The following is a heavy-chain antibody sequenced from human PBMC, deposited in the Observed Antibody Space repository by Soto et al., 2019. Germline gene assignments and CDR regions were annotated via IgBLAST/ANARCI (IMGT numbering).Heavy chain of an antibody. Sequence: ASEKVSCKASGYTFTSYGISWVRQAPGQGLEWMGWISAYNGNTNYAQKLQGRVTMTTDTSTSTAYMELRSLRSDDTAVYYCARVSMAQRTYYYYMDVWGKGTTVTVSS. CDR2: ISAYNGNT. D-gene: IGHD3-10*01. CDR3: ARVSMAQRTYYYYMDV. V-gene: IGHV1-18*01. CDR1: GYTFTSYG. J-gene: IGHJ6*03.